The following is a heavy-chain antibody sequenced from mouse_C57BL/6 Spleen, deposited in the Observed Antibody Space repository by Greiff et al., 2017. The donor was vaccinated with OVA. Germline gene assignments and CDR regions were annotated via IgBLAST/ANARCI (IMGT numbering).Heavy chain of an antibody. CDR1: GFTFSDYG. CDR2: ISSGSSTI. CDR3: AKPRYYSKGCAMDY. Sequence: EVQLVESGGGLVKPGGSLKLSCAASGFTFSDYGMHWVRQAPEQGLEWVAYISSGSSTIYYADTVKGRFTISRDNAKNTLFLQMTSLRSEDTAMYYCAKPRYYSKGCAMDYWGQGTSVTVSS. J-gene: IGHJ4*01. D-gene: IGHD2-5*01. V-gene: IGHV5-17*01.